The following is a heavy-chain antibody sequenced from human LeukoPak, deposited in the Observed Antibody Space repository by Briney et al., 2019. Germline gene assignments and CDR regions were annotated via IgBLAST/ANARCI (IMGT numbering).Heavy chain of an antibody. CDR2: ISYDGTNK. V-gene: IGHV3-30*04. CDR1: GFTFSDYA. CDR3: VRVRTVGTTRGFDVFDV. J-gene: IGHJ3*01. D-gene: IGHD1-7*01. Sequence: QAGGSLRLSCAASGFTFSDYAMHWVRQAPGKGLEWVSIISYDGTNKFYEGSVKGRFTISRDNSKNTVYLQMNSLRTEDTAVYSCVRVRTVGTTRGFDVFDVWGQGTMVTVHS.